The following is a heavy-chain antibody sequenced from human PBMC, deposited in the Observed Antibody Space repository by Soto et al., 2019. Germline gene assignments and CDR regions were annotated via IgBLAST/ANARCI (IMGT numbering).Heavy chain of an antibody. V-gene: IGHV4-34*01. J-gene: IGHJ5*02. CDR1: GGSFSGYY. CDR3: ARGAAGVYDYVWGSYRSNWFYP. Sequence: SETLSLTCAVYGGSFSGYYWSWIRQPPGKGLEWIGEINHSGSTNYNPSLKSRVTISVDTSKNQFSLKLSSVTAADTAVYYCARGAAGVYDYVWGSYRSNWFYPWGQGTLVTVSS. D-gene: IGHD3-16*02. CDR2: INHSGST.